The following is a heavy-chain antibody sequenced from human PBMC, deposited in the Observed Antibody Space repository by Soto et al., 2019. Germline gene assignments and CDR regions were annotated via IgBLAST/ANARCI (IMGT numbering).Heavy chain of an antibody. J-gene: IGHJ4*02. CDR2: ISAYNGNT. V-gene: IGHV1-18*01. CDR3: ARETNRPALYYFDY. Sequence: QVQLVQSGAEVKKPGASVKVSCKASGYTFTSYGISWVRQAPGQGLEWMGWISAYNGNTNYAQKIPGRVTRTTDTSTSTAYMELRSLRSDDTAVYYCARETNRPALYYFDYWGQGTLVTVSS. D-gene: IGHD2-8*01. CDR1: GYTFTSYG.